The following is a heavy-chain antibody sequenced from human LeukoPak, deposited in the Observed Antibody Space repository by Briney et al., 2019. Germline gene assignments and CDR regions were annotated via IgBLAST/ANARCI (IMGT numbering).Heavy chain of an antibody. CDR1: GFTFSNAW. CDR2: IKSNAAGGTT. Sequence: PGGSLRLSCIASGFTFSNAWMSWVRQVPGKGLEGLGRIKSNAAGGTTDYAAPVKGRVTVSRDDSRNTLYLQMNNLEIEDTAVYYCTRLNSGWYSFFDSWGQGTLVTVSS. D-gene: IGHD6-19*01. V-gene: IGHV3-15*01. CDR3: TRLNSGWYSFFDS. J-gene: IGHJ4*02.